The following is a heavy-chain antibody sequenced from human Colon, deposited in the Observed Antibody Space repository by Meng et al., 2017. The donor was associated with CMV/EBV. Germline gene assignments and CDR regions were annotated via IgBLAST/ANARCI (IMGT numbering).Heavy chain of an antibody. CDR1: GYTFTNYG. V-gene: IGHV1-18*01. D-gene: IGHD1-26*01. Sequence: QGQVVQSGAEVKKPGASVTVSCKASGYTFTNYGISWVRQAHGQGLEWMGWISAYTGDTYYAQKFQGRVTMTTDTSTSTAYMELRSLRSDDTAVYYCVRESQSGSYIYLQHWGQGTLVTVSS. CDR2: ISAYTGDT. CDR3: VRESQSGSYIYLQH. J-gene: IGHJ1*01.